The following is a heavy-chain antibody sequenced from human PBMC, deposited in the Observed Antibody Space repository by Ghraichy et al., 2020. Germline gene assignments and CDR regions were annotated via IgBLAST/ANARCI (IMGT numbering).Heavy chain of an antibody. CDR2: IYTSGST. CDR3: ARLSWFGEPMI. V-gene: IGHV4-4*09. CDR1: GGSISSYY. Sequence: SETLSLTCTVSGGSISSYYWSWIRQPPGKGLEWIGYIYTSGSTNYNPSLKSRVTISVDTSKNQFSLKLSSVTAADTAVYYCARLSWFGEPMIWGQGTLVTVSS. J-gene: IGHJ4*02. D-gene: IGHD3-10*01.